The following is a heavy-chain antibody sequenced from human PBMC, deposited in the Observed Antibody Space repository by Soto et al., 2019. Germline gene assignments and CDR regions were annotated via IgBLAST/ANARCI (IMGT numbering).Heavy chain of an antibody. CDR1: EFTFSSYA. CDR2: ISGSGGST. D-gene: IGHD5-18*01. Sequence: EVQLFESGGGLVQPGGSLRLSCAASEFTFSSYAMSWVRQAPGKGLEWVSAISGSGGSTYYADSVKGRFTISRDNSKNTLYLQMNSLRAEDTAVYYCAKDGGYSYGYSPRYYYGMDVWGQGTTVTVSS. CDR3: AKDGGYSYGYSPRYYYGMDV. J-gene: IGHJ6*02. V-gene: IGHV3-23*01.